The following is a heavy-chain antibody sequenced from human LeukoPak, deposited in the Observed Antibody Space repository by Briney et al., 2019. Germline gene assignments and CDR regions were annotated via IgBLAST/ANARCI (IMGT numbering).Heavy chain of an antibody. Sequence: ASVKVSCKVSGYTLTELSMHWVRQAPGKGLEWMGGFDPEDGETIYAQKFQGRVTMTEDTSADTAYMELSSLRSEDTAVYYCATLGGGATTPVDGMDVWGQGTTVTVSS. D-gene: IGHD1-26*01. CDR1: GYTLTELS. V-gene: IGHV1-24*01. CDR2: FDPEDGET. J-gene: IGHJ6*02. CDR3: ATLGGGATTPVDGMDV.